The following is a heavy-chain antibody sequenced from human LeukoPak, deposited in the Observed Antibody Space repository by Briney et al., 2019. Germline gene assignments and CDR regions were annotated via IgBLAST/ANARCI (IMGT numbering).Heavy chain of an antibody. CDR3: AKQMATFYFYH. Sequence: GGSLRLSCGASGFTFNTYSMHWVRQAPGNGLEWVSLVNWEGDTTYYADSVRGRFTISRDNSKNVLYLQMNSLRVEDTAMYYCAKQMATFYFYHWGQGTLVSVSS. J-gene: IGHJ1*01. V-gene: IGHV3-43*01. CDR1: GFTFNTYS. D-gene: IGHD5-24*01. CDR2: VNWEGDTT.